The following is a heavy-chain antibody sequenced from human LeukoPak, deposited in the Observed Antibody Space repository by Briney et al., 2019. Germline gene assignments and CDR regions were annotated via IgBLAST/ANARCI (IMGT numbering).Heavy chain of an antibody. J-gene: IGHJ4*02. V-gene: IGHV4-34*01. CDR2: INHSGST. Sequence: SETLSLTCAVYGGSFSGYYWSWIRQPPGKGLEWIGEINHSGSTNYNPSLKSRVTISVDTSKNQFSLKLSSVTAADTAVYYCARGSSSWYKKPFDYWGQGTLVTVSS. CDR3: ARGSSSWYKKPFDY. CDR1: GGSFSGYY. D-gene: IGHD6-13*01.